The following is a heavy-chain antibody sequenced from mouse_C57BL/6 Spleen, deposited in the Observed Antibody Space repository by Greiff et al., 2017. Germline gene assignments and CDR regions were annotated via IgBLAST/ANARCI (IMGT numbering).Heavy chain of an antibody. CDR1: GYTFTSYW. V-gene: IGHV1-52*01. D-gene: IGHD2-2*01. J-gene: IGHJ4*01. CDR2: IDPSDSET. Sequence: QVQLQQPGAELVRPGSSVKLSCKASGYTFTSYWMHWVKQRPIQGLEWIGNIDPSDSETHYNQKFKDKATLTVDKSSSTAYMQLSSLTSEDSAVYYGANMVTTPGFYAMDYWGQGTSVTVSS. CDR3: ANMVTTPGFYAMDY.